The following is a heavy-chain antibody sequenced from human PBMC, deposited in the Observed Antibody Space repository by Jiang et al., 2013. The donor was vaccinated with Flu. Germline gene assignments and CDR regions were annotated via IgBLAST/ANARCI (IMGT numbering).Heavy chain of an antibody. V-gene: IGHV1-2*02. CDR2: IHPTRGDT. Sequence: VQLVESGAEVEKPGASMKVSCKASADTFSAYFMHWVRQAPGQGLEWMGWIHPTRGDTKYAQKFQGRVTVTRDTSISTVYMELTGLRSDDTAVYYCAREEKGGMDVWGQGTTVTVSS. CDR3: AREEKGGMDV. J-gene: IGHJ6*02. CDR1: ADTFSAYF.